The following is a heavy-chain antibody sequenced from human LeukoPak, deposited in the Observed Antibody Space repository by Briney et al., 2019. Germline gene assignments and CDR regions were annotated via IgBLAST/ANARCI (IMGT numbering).Heavy chain of an antibody. D-gene: IGHD2-15*01. J-gene: IGHJ3*02. V-gene: IGHV4-39*01. CDR2: IYYSGST. CDR1: GGSISSSSYY. Sequence: PSETLSLTCTVSGGSISSSSYYWGWIRQPPGKGLEWIGSIYYSGSTYYNPSLKSRVTISVDTSKNQFSLKLSSVTAADTAVYYCARIDCSGGSCPNHDAFDIWGKGTMVTVSS. CDR3: ARIDCSGGSCPNHDAFDI.